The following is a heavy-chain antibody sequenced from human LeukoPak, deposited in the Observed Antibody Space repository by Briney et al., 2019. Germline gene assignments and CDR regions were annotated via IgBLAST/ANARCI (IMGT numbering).Heavy chain of an antibody. CDR1: GFTFSSYW. J-gene: IGHJ6*02. D-gene: IGHD3-3*01. V-gene: IGHV3-74*01. Sequence: PGGSLRLSCAASGFTFSSYWMHWLRQAPGKGLVWVSRINSDGSSTSYADSMKGRFTISRDNAKNTLYLQMNSLRAEDRAVYDCARSRYYGRDYYKGMDVWGQGTTVTAFS. CDR3: ARSRYYGRDYYKGMDV. CDR2: INSDGSST.